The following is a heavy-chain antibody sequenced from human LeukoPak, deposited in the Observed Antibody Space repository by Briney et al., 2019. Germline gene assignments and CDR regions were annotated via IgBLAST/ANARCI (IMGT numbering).Heavy chain of an antibody. CDR3: ARDRGSMVVFDY. Sequence: YWIGWIRQHPGKGLEWIGYIYYSGSTYYNPSLKSRVTISVDTSKNQFSLKLSSVTAADTAVYYCARDRGSMVVFDYWGQGTLVTVSS. CDR1: Y. V-gene: IGHV4-31*02. CDR2: IYYSGST. J-gene: IGHJ4*02. D-gene: IGHD3-22*01.